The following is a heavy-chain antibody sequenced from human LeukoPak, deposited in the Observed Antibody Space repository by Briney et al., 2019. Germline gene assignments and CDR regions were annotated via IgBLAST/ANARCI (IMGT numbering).Heavy chain of an antibody. V-gene: IGHV3-53*05. CDR2: IYSGGST. Sequence: PGGSLRLSCAASGFTVSSNYMSWVRQAPGKGLEWVSVIYSGGSTYYADSVKGRFTISRDNSKNTLYLQMNSLRAEDTAVYYCARDGGYSSSWYSRGATHWFDPWGQGTLVTVSS. CDR1: GFTVSSNY. J-gene: IGHJ5*02. CDR3: ARDGGYSSSWYSRGATHWFDP. D-gene: IGHD6-13*01.